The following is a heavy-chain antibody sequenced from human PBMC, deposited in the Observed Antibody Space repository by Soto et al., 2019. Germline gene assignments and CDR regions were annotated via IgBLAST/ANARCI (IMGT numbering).Heavy chain of an antibody. D-gene: IGHD5-18*01. V-gene: IGHV3-48*01. CDR2: ISSSSSTI. CDR1: GFTFSSYS. CDR3: ARRGYSFHYYGMDV. J-gene: IGHJ6*02. Sequence: PGGSLRLSCAASGFTFSSYSMNWVRQAPGKGLEWVSYISSSSSTIYYADSVKGRFTISRDNAKNSLYLQMNSLRAEDTAVYYCARRGYSFHYYGMDVWGQGTTVTVSS.